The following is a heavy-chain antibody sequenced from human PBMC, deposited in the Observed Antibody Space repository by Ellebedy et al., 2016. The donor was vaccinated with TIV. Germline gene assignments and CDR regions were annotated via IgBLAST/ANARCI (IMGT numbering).Heavy chain of an antibody. CDR2: TSDSSSYI. D-gene: IGHD2-2*02. Sequence: GGSLRLSXAASGFTFSMFSMHWVRQAPGKGLEWVSSTSDSSSYIYYADSVKGRFIISRDNARNTLYLQMNSLRAEDTAVYYCARANTGYCDSTRCYNDFDNWGQGTLVTVSS. J-gene: IGHJ4*02. CDR3: ARANTGYCDSTRCYNDFDN. CDR1: GFTFSMFS. V-gene: IGHV3-21*01.